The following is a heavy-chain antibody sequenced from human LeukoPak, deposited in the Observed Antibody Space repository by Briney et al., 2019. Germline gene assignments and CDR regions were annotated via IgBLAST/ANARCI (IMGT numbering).Heavy chain of an antibody. CDR2: VSYDGSNE. D-gene: IGHD6-25*01. J-gene: IGHJ4*02. CDR1: GFTFSSYE. Sequence: GGSLRLSCAASGFTFSSYEMNWVRQAPGKGLEWVAVVSYDGSNEYYADSVKGRFTISRDNSKNTLYLQMNSLRPEDTAVYYCAGVNLQRAVRGAFDYWGQGTLVTVSS. CDR3: AGVNLQRAVRGAFDY. V-gene: IGHV3-30-3*01.